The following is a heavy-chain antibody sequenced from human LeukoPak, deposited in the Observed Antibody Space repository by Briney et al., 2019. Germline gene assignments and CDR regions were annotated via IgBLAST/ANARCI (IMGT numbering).Heavy chain of an antibody. CDR3: ARDSDRTIDGPTDY. V-gene: IGHV1-46*01. Sequence: ASVKVSSKASGYTFTSYYMHWVRQAPGQGLEWMGIINPSGGSTSYAQKFQGRVTMTRGMSTSTVYMELSSLRSEDTAVHYCARDSDRTIDGPTDYWGQGTLVTVSS. J-gene: IGHJ4*02. CDR1: GYTFTSYY. CDR2: INPSGGST. D-gene: IGHD2-2*01.